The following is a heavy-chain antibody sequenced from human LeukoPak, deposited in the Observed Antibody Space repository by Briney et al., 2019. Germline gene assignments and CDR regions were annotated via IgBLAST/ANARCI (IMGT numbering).Heavy chain of an antibody. J-gene: IGHJ3*02. D-gene: IGHD1-26*01. CDR1: GGTFSSYA. V-gene: IGHV1-69*05. CDR2: IIPIFGTA. CDR3: ALSIVGAPGAFDI. Sequence: GASVKVSCKASGGTFSSYAISWVRQAPGQGLEWMGGIIPIFGTANYAQKFQGRVTITTDESTSTAYMELSNLRSEDTAVYYCALSIVGAPGAFDIWGQGTMVTVSS.